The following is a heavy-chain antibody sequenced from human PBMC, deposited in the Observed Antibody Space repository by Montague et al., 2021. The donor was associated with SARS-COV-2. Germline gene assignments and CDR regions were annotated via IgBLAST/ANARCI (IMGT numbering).Heavy chain of an antibody. D-gene: IGHD1-26*01. Sequence: SETLSLTCTVSGGPITNYYWTWIRQPPGRGLEWIGYIYYSATTNYNPSLKSRVTMSIDTSKNQFSLSLTSVTAADPAVYYCARLRRGTYYVSFDPWGQGTLVSVSS. J-gene: IGHJ5*02. CDR2: IYYSATT. CDR1: GGPITNYY. V-gene: IGHV4-59*12. CDR3: ARLRRGTYYVSFDP.